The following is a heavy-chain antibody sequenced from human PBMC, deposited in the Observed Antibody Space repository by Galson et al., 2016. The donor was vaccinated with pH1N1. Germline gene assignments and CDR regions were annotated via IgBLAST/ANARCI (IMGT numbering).Heavy chain of an antibody. D-gene: IGHD6-13*01. CDR1: GFTFSSYW. Sequence: SLRLSCAASGFTFSSYWMSWVRQAPGKGLEWVANIKQDGSEKFYVASVKGRFTISRDNDKNSLYLQMNSLRAEDTAVYYCARAIAAADSAWGQGTMVTVSS. CDR2: IKQDGSEK. V-gene: IGHV3-7*01. J-gene: IGHJ3*01. CDR3: ARAIAAADSA.